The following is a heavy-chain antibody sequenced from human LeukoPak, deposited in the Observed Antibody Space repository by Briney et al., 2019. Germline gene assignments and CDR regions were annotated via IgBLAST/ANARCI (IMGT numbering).Heavy chain of an antibody. CDR1: GFTFSNYG. J-gene: IGHJ4*02. V-gene: IGHV3-30*02. D-gene: IGHD3-10*01. CDR2: IRFDGSKK. CDR3: ATGSLVRGTYYFDY. Sequence: PGGSLRLSCAASGFTFSNYGMHWVRQAPGKGLEWVAFIRFDGSKKYFADSVKGRFTISRDNSKNTLSLQMNSLRAEDTAVYYCATGSLVRGTYYFDYWAREPWSPSPQ.